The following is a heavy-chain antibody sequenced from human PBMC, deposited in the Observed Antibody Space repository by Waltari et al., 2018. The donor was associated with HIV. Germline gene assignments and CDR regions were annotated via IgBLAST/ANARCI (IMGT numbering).Heavy chain of an antibody. CDR3: TSALFDW. J-gene: IGHJ4*02. Sequence: EVQLVDSGGDLVQPGGSLKVYCAASGLTFSGYTMHVVRQASGKGLEWVGRIRSKVNSYATTYTASVRGRFTISRDDSKNTAYLQMNSLKTEDTAVYYCTSALFDWWGQGTRVTVSS. CDR1: GLTFSGYT. V-gene: IGHV3-73*02. CDR2: IRSKVNSYAT.